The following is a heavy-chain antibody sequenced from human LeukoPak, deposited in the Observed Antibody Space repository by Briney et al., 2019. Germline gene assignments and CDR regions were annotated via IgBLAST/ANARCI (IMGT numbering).Heavy chain of an antibody. CDR2: ISAYNGNT. CDR1: GYTFTSYG. J-gene: IGHJ5*02. D-gene: IGHD6-19*01. V-gene: IGHV1-18*01. CDR3: AKDGTDVWYSSGLYSWFDP. Sequence: GASVKVSCKASGYTFTSYGISWVRQAPGQGLEWMGWISAYNGNTNYAQKLQGRVTMTTDTSTSTAYMELRSLRSDDTAVYYCAKDGTDVWYSSGLYSWFDPWGQGTLVTVSS.